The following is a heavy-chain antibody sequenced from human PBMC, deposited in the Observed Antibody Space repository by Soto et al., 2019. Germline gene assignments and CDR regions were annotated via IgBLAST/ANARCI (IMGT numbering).Heavy chain of an antibody. V-gene: IGHV3-21*01. D-gene: IGHD5-12*01. CDR3: ARDLSGYDLGSCLDS. J-gene: IGHJ5*01. CDR1: GFTFSSYS. Sequence: PGGSLRLSCAASGFTFSSYSMNWVRQAPGKGLEWVSSISSSSSYIYYADSVKGRFTISRDNAKNSLYLQMNSLRAEDTAVYYCARDLSGYDLGSCLDSWGQGTLVTVSS. CDR2: ISSSSSYI.